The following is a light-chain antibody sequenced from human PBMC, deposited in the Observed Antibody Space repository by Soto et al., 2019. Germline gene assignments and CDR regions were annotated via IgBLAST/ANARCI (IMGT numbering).Light chain of an antibody. CDR1: SSNIGAGYD. CDR2: GNS. J-gene: IGLJ2*01. CDR3: QSYDSSLSGSV. V-gene: IGLV1-40*01. Sequence: QSVLPQPPSVSWAPGQRVTISCTGSSSNIGAGYDVHWYQQLPGTAPKLLIYGNSNRHSGVPDRFSGSKSGTSASLAITGLQAEDEADYYCQSYDSSLSGSVVVGGTKLTVL.